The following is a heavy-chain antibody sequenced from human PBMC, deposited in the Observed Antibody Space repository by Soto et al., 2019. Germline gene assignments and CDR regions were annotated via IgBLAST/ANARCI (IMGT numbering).Heavy chain of an antibody. CDR2: IYYTGST. Sequence: PSETLSLTCTVSGGSISGSSYYWGWIRQPPGKGLEWIGSIYYTGSTYYNPSLKSRVTVSLDTSKNQFSLHLSSVTAADTAVYYFERLEYRSGWLDYCGQGNLVPVSS. CDR3: ERLEYRSGWLDY. V-gene: IGHV4-39*01. D-gene: IGHD6-19*01. J-gene: IGHJ4*02. CDR1: GGSISGSSYY.